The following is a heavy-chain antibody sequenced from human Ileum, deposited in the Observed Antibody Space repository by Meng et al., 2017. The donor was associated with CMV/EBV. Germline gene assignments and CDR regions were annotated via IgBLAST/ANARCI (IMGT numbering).Heavy chain of an antibody. CDR3: ARGNYGFDY. Sequence: LGLACAASGFPFGAYYLTWVRQAPWKGLEWVSYITGSGDIIYYADSVKGRFTISRDNAKSSLYLEIKSLRAEDTAVYYCARGNYGFDYWGQGTLVTVSS. CDR2: ITGSGDII. D-gene: IGHD4-17*01. V-gene: IGHV3-11*01. CDR1: GFPFGAYY. J-gene: IGHJ4*02.